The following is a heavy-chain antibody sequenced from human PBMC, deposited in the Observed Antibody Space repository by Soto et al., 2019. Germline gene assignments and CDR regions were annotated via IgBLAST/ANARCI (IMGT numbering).Heavy chain of an antibody. Sequence: GGSLRLSCAASGFTFSSYSMHWVRQVPGKGLESVALISYDGRSEYYADSVRGRFTISRDNSKNTLYLQMNSLRPEDTSMYYCVRIVGPVQYCDSNGCSENKWFDPWGQGVLVTVSS. CDR3: VRIVGPVQYCDSNGCSENKWFDP. D-gene: IGHD3-22*01. CDR2: ISYDGRSE. J-gene: IGHJ5*02. V-gene: IGHV3-30*04. CDR1: GFTFSSYS.